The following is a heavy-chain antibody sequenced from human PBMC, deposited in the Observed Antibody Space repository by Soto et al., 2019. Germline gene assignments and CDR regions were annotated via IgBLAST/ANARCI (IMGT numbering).Heavy chain of an antibody. Sequence: GGSLRLSCAASGFTFSTYAMSWVRQAPGKGLEWVSGISGSADSTYYADSVKGRFTISRDNYKNTVYLQMNSLRAEDTAVYYCAKDVGPVVVFTRFDYWGQGTLVTVSS. D-gene: IGHD3-22*01. V-gene: IGHV3-23*01. J-gene: IGHJ4*02. CDR2: ISGSADST. CDR3: AKDVGPVVVFTRFDY. CDR1: GFTFSTYA.